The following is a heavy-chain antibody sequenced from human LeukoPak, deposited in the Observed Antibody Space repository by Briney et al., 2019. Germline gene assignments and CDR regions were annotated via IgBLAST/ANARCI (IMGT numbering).Heavy chain of an antibody. J-gene: IGHJ4*02. D-gene: IGHD2-2*01. V-gene: IGHV3-11*01. CDR3: AKDYCSSTSCYGGHFDY. Sequence: GGSLRLTCAASGFTLSDYYMSWIRQAPGKGLEWVSYISSSGSTIYYADSVKGRFTISRDNAKNSLYLQMNSLRAEDTALYYCAKDYCSSTSCYGGHFDYWGQGTLVTVSS. CDR1: GFTLSDYY. CDR2: ISSSGSTI.